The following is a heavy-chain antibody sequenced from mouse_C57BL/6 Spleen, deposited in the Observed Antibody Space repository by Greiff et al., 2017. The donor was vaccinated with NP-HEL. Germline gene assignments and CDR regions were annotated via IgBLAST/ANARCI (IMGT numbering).Heavy chain of an antibody. CDR3: ARRGGNHFAY. J-gene: IGHJ3*01. CDR2: IDPSDSYT. Sequence: VQLQQPGAELVKPGASVKLSCKASGYTFTSYWMQWVKQRPGQGLEWIGEIDPSDSYTNYNQKFKGKATLTVDTSSSTASMQLSSLTSEDSAVYYCARRGGNHFAYWGKGTLVTVSA. V-gene: IGHV1-50*01. D-gene: IGHD1-1*02. CDR1: GYTFTSYW.